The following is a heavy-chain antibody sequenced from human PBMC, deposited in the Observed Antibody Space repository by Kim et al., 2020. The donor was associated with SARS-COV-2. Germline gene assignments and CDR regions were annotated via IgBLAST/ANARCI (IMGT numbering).Heavy chain of an antibody. CDR1: GYTFTGYY. J-gene: IGHJ4*02. Sequence: ASVKVSCKASGYTFTGYYMHWVRQAPGQGLEWMGWINPNSGGTNYAQKFQGRVTMTRDTSISTAYMELSRLRSDDTAVYYCARGDYDFWSGYYLTDYWGQGTLVTVSS. D-gene: IGHD3-3*01. CDR3: ARGDYDFWSGYYLTDY. CDR2: INPNSGGT. V-gene: IGHV1-2*02.